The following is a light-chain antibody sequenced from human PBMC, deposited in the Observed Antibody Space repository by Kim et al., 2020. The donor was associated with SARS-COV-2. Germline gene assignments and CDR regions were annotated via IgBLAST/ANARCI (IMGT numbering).Light chain of an antibody. J-gene: IGLJ3*02. Sequence: RVPLPCPGSTSNIRNHPVSWYQQLPGKAPKLLIYCDDLRPSGVSDRVSGFKSGTSASLAISGLQSEDEADYYCAAWDGSLNGVVFGGGTQLTVL. CDR1: TSNIRNHP. CDR2: CDD. CDR3: AAWDGSLNGVV. V-gene: IGLV1-36*01.